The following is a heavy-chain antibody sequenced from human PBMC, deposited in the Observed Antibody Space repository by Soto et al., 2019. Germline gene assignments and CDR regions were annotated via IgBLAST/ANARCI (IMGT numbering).Heavy chain of an antibody. V-gene: IGHV3-15*07. Sequence: PGGSLRLSCAASGFTFSNAWMNWVRQAPGKGLEWVGRIKSKTDGGTTDYAAPVKGRFTISRDDSKNTLYLQMNSLKTEDTAVYYCTTGSYDDFWSGYLAHGMDVWGQGTTVTVSS. D-gene: IGHD3-3*01. J-gene: IGHJ6*02. CDR2: IKSKTDGGTT. CDR1: GFTFSNAW. CDR3: TTGSYDDFWSGYLAHGMDV.